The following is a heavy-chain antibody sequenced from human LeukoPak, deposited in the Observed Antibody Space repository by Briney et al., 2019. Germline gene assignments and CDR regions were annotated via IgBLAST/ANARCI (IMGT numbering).Heavy chain of an antibody. CDR2: INSDGSST. J-gene: IGHJ4*02. Sequence: GGSLRLSCAASGFTFSSYWMHWVRQAPGKGLVWVSRINSDGSSTSYADSVKGRFTISRGNPKNTLYLQMNSLRAEDTAVYYCARELPPLVKFYFDHWGQGTLVTVSS. D-gene: IGHD1-26*01. V-gene: IGHV3-74*01. CDR3: ARELPPLVKFYFDH. CDR1: GFTFSSYW.